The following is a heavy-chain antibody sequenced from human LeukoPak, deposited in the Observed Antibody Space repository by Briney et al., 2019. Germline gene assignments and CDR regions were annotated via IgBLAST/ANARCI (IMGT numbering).Heavy chain of an antibody. CDR3: ARGEIGYFEWDYMDV. V-gene: IGHV4-39*07. J-gene: IGHJ6*03. Sequence: SETLSLTCTVSGGSISSSSYYWGWIRQPPGKGLEWIGSIYYSGSTYYNPSLKGRVTISVDTSKNQFSLKLSSVTAADTAVYYCARGEIGYFEWDYMDVWGKGTTVTISS. CDR2: IYYSGST. D-gene: IGHD3-9*01. CDR1: GGSISSSSYY.